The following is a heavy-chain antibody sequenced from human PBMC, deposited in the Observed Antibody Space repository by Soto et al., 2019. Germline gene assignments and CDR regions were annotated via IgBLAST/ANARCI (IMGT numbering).Heavy chain of an antibody. CDR1: GFAVSSSY. CDR2: IYSGGST. D-gene: IGHD3-10*01. Sequence: GGSLRLSGAAGGFAVSSSYMSWVRQAPGKGLEWVSVIYSGGSTYYADSVKGRFTISRDSSKNTLYLQMNSLRAEDTAVYYCAREGLWFGDPIDYWGQGTLATVSS. V-gene: IGHV3-66*01. CDR3: AREGLWFGDPIDY. J-gene: IGHJ4*02.